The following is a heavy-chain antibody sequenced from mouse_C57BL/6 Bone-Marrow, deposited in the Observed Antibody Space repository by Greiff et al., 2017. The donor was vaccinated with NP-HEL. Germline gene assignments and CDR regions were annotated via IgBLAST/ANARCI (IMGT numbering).Heavy chain of an antibody. Sequence: QVQLKESGAELAKPGASVKLSCKASGYTFTSYWMHWVKQRPGQGLEWSGYRNPSSGYTKYNQKFKDKATLTADKSSSTAYMQLSSLTYEDSAVYYCARYRASTGTRAMDYWGQGTSVTVSS. CDR3: ARYRASTGTRAMDY. D-gene: IGHD4-1*02. CDR2: RNPSSGYT. CDR1: GYTFTSYW. V-gene: IGHV1-7*01. J-gene: IGHJ4*01.